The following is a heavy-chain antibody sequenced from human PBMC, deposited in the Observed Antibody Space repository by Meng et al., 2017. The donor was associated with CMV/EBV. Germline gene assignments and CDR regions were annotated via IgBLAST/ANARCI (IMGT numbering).Heavy chain of an antibody. CDR3: ASDSSSWYSRDYYYYGMDV. V-gene: IGHV3-74*01. Sequence: GGSLRLSCAASGFTFSSYWMHWVRQAPGKGLVWVSRINSDGSSTSYADSVKGRFTISRDNAKNTLYLQMNSLRAEDTAVYYCASDSSSWYSRDYYYYGMDVWGQGTTVTVSS. D-gene: IGHD6-13*01. CDR2: INSDGSST. CDR1: GFTFSSYW. J-gene: IGHJ6*02.